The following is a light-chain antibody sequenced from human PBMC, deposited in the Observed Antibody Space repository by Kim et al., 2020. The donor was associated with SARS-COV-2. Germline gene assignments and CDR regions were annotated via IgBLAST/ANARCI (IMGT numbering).Light chain of an antibody. V-gene: IGKV3-15*01. CDR2: GAS. CDR1: QSVSDN. J-gene: IGKJ1*01. Sequence: EIVMTQFPATLSVSLGERATLSCRASQSVSDNLAWYQQKPGLGPRLLIYGASTRATGIPARFSGSGSGTEFTLTISSLQSEDSAVYYCQQYDDWPPWTFGQGTKVDIK. CDR3: QQYDDWPPWT.